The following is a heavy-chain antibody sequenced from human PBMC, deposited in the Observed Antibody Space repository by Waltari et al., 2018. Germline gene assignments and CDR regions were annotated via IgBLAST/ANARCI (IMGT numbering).Heavy chain of an antibody. CDR3: ARDNGGSCDY. CDR1: GFTFSSYG. J-gene: IGHJ4*02. D-gene: IGHD2-15*01. V-gene: IGHV3-33*01. Sequence: QVQLVESGGGVVQPGRSLRLYCAASGFTFSSYGMLWVRQAPGKGLEWVAVRWYDGSNKYYADSVKGRFTISRDNSKNTLYLQMNSLRAEDTAVYYCARDNGGSCDYWGQGTLVTVSS. CDR2: RWYDGSNK.